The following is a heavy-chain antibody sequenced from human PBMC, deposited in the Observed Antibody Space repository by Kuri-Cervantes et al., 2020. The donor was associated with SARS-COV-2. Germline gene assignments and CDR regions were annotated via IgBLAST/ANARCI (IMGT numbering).Heavy chain of an antibody. D-gene: IGHD4-17*01. CDR3: ADDYGDYRTPFDY. CDR2: IRYDGSYK. CDR1: GFTFSNYG. J-gene: IGHJ4*02. Sequence: GESLKISCAASGFTFSNYGMNWVRQAPGKGLEWVAFIRYDGSYKYYADSVKGRFTISRDNSKNTLYLQMNSLRAEDTAVYYCADDYGDYRTPFDYWGQGTLVTVSS. V-gene: IGHV3-30*02.